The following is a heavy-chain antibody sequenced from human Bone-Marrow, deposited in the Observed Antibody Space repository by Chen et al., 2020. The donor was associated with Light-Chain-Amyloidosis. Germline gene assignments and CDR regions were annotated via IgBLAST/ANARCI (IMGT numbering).Heavy chain of an antibody. D-gene: IGHD1-26*01. CDR1: GLPLSNYA. Sequence: EVQLEESGGNLVQPGGSLRLSCVVSGLPLSNYAVSWVRQAPGKGLEWVSGAYTDGKTFYAGSVKGRFTVSRDNSKNTVYLQMDSLRAEDTAVYYCAKGLGPARNTENDYWGQGTLVTVSS. J-gene: IGHJ4*02. V-gene: IGHV3-23*03. CDR2: AYTDGKT. CDR3: AKGLGPARNTENDY.